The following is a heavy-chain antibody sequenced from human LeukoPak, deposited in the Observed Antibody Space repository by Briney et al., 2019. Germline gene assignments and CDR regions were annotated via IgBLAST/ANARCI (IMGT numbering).Heavy chain of an antibody. Sequence: SETLSLTCTVSGGSISSSSYYWGWIRQPPGKGLEWIGSIYYSGSTYYNPSLKSRVTISVDTSKNQFSLKLSSVTAADTAVYYCASIDGGDYTHDYWGQGTLVTVSS. D-gene: IGHD4-17*01. J-gene: IGHJ4*02. CDR2: IYYSGST. CDR3: ASIDGGDYTHDY. V-gene: IGHV4-39*07. CDR1: GGSISSSSYY.